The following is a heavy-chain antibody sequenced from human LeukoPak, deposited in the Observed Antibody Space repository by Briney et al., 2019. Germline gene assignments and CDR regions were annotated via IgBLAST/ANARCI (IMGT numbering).Heavy chain of an antibody. CDR3: ARDPANRGDYYYYYMDV. D-gene: IGHD4/OR15-4a*01. CDR2: IRYDGSDK. CDR1: GFTFSSCG. V-gene: IGHV3-30*02. J-gene: IGHJ6*03. Sequence: SGGSLRLSCAASGFTFSSCGMHWVRQAPGKGPEWMAFIRYDGSDKFYADSVKGRFTISRDNSKNTLYLQMNSLRAEDTAVYYCARDPANRGDYYYYYMDVWGKGTTVTVSS.